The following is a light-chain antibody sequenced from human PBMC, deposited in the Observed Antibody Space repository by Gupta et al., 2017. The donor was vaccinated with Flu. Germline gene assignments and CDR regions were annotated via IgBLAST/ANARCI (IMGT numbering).Light chain of an antibody. CDR1: QSISTY. V-gene: IGKV1-39*01. CDR2: AAS. J-gene: IGKJ3*01. Sequence: GDRVTITCRASQSISTYLNWYQQKPGKVPKLLIYAASSLQSGVPSRFSGSGSGTDFALTISSLQPEDFATYYCQQSYSTLFSFGPGTKVDIK. CDR3: QQSYSTLFS.